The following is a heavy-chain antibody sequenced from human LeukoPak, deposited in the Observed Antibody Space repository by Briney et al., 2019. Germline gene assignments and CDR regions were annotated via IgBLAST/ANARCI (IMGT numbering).Heavy chain of an antibody. Sequence: SETLSLTCTVFGGSISSSSYYWGWIRQPPGKGLEWIGSIYYSGSTYYNPSLKSRVTISVDTSKNQFSLKLSSVTAADTAVYYCASSIAARPFDYWGQGTLVTVSS. V-gene: IGHV4-39*01. CDR2: IYYSGST. CDR1: GGSISSSSYY. J-gene: IGHJ4*02. D-gene: IGHD6-6*01. CDR3: ASSIAARPFDY.